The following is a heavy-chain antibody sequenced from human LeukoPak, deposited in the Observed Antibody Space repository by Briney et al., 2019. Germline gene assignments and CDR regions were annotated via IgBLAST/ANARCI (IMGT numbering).Heavy chain of an antibody. Sequence: PGGSLRLSCEGSGFTFSNYCMGWVRQAPGKGLQWVANIKTDGGEKYYVDSVKGRFTISRDNAKNSLYLQLNSLRAEDTAGYYCARALFGELLDGMDVWGQGTTVKVSS. D-gene: IGHD3-10*02. CDR3: ARALFGELLDGMDV. CDR2: IKTDGGEK. J-gene: IGHJ6*02. V-gene: IGHV3-7*04. CDR1: GFTFSNYC.